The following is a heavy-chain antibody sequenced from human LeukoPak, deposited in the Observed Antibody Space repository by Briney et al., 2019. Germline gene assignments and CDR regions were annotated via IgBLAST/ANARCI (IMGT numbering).Heavy chain of an antibody. CDR2: INHSGST. Sequence: PSETLSLTCAVYGGXFSGYYCSWTRQPPGKGLEWIGEINHSGSTNYNPSLKSRVTISVDTSKNQFSLKLSSVTAADTAVYYCARGRWLQAKVLADYWGQGTLVTVSS. CDR3: ARGRWLQAKVLADY. V-gene: IGHV4-34*01. CDR1: GGXFSGYY. D-gene: IGHD5-24*01. J-gene: IGHJ4*02.